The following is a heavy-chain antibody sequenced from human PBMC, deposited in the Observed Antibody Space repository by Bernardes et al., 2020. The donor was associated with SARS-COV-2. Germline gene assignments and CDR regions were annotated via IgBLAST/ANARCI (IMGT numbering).Heavy chain of an antibody. Sequence: ETLSLTCAVYGGSFSGYYWSWIRQPPGKGLEWIGEINHSGSTNYNPSLKSRVTISVDTSKNQFSLKLSSVTAADTAVYYCASYGDLYYYYGMDVWGQGTTVTVSS. D-gene: IGHD4-17*01. V-gene: IGHV4-34*01. CDR3: ASYGDLYYYYGMDV. CDR1: GGSFSGYY. CDR2: INHSGST. J-gene: IGHJ6*02.